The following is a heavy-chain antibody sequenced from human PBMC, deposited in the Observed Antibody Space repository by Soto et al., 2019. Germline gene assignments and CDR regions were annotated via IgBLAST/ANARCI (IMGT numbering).Heavy chain of an antibody. Sequence: GESLKISCQASGYTFINNWIGWVRQKPGKGLEWMGIIYPGDHETRYSPSFHGKVTISADRSINTAYLQWNSLEASDTAFYFCARSPRSSPYFDYWGQGALVTVSS. D-gene: IGHD6-13*01. J-gene: IGHJ4*02. CDR2: IYPGDHET. CDR1: GYTFINNW. CDR3: ARSPRSSPYFDY. V-gene: IGHV5-51*01.